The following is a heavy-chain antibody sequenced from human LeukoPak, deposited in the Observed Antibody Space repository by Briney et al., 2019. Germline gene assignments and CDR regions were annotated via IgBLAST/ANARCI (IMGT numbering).Heavy chain of an antibody. CDR1: GFTFSTYV. D-gene: IGHD6-19*01. J-gene: IGHJ4*02. CDR3: ARPRSSGAWSLFDY. CDR2: FTVSGDT. V-gene: IGHV3-23*01. Sequence: GGSLRLSCAAPGFTFSTYVMSWVRQAPGKGLEWVSSFTVSGDTYYADSVKGRFTFSRDNFKNMSYLQMNSLRPEGTAVYFCARPRSSGAWSLFDYWGQGTLVTVSS.